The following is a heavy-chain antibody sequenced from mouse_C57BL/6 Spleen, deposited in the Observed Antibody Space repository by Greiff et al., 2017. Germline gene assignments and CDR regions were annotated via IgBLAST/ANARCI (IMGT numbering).Heavy chain of an antibody. D-gene: IGHD1-1*01. J-gene: IGHJ1*03. CDR3: ARGYYGSSYVRYFDV. V-gene: IGHV1-64*01. CDR1: GYTFTSYW. CDR2: IHPNSGST. Sequence: VQLQQPGAELVKPGASVKLSCKASGYTFTSYWMHWVKQRPGQGLEWIGMIHPNSGSTNYNEKFKSKATLTVDKSSSTAYMQLSSLTSEDSAVYYCARGYYGSSYVRYFDVWGTGTTVTVSS.